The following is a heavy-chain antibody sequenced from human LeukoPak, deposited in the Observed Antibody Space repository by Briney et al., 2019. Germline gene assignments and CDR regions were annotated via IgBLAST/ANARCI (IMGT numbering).Heavy chain of an antibody. CDR1: GFTFNNYA. CDR3: ARDHYASGSYLPYYFDY. J-gene: IGHJ4*02. CDR2: ISTSGGST. Sequence: PGGSLRLSCAVSGFTFNNYAMTWVRQAPGKGLEWVSGISTSGGSTYYADSVKGRFIISRDSSKNTLHLQMHSLRADDTAIYYCARDHYASGSYLPYYFDYWGQGTLVTVSS. V-gene: IGHV3-23*01. D-gene: IGHD3-10*01.